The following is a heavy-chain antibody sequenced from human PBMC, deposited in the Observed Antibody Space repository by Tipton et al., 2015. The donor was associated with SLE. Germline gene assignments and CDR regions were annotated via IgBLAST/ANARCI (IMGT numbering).Heavy chain of an antibody. J-gene: IGHJ4*02. V-gene: IGHV4-38-2*01. D-gene: IGHD4-17*01. CDR3: ASWNGDYVNY. Sequence: LSLPCAVSGSSISSGYYWGWIRQPPGKGLEWIGSIYHSGSTYYNPSLKSRVTISVDTSKNQFSLKLSSVTAADTAVYYCASWNGDYVNYWGQGTLVTVSS. CDR1: GSSISSGYY. CDR2: IYHSGST.